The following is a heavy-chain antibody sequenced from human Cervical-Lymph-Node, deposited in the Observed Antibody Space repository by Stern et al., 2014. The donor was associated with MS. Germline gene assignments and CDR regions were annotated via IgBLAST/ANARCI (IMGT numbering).Heavy chain of an antibody. D-gene: IGHD6-13*01. V-gene: IGHV1-18*01. CDR1: GYNTTSYG. CDR3: ATFISTVGTFNH. Sequence: VQLVQSGGEVKKPGASVKVSCKASGYNTTSYGFNWVRQAPGQGLEGMGWISAYNGNTNYAQKFQGRVTMTTDTSTSTAYMEVRSLRSDDTAVYYCATFISTVGTFNHWGQGTLVTVSS. CDR2: ISAYNGNT. J-gene: IGHJ4*02.